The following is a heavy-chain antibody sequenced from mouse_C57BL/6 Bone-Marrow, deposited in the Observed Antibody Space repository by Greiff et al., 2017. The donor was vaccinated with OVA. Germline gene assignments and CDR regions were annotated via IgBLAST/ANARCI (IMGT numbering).Heavy chain of an antibody. CDR2: ISSGGSYT. D-gene: IGHD1-1*01. J-gene: IGHJ2*01. V-gene: IGHV5-6*02. CDR1: GFTFSSYG. CDR3: ARQRNEGSSYD. Sequence: EVKLEESGGDLVKPGGSLKLSCAASGFTFSSYGMSWVRQTPDKRLEWVATISSGGSYTYYPDSVKGRFTISRDNAKNTLYLQMSSLKSEDTAMYYCARQRNEGSSYDWGQGTTLTVSS.